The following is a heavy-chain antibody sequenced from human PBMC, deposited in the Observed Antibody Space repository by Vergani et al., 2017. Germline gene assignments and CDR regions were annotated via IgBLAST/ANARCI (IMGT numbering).Heavy chain of an antibody. V-gene: IGHV4-38-2*01. CDR3: ARHRGDYDRGGMDV. J-gene: IGHJ6*02. Sequence: QVQLQESGPGLVKPSETLSLTCAVSAYSISSTYYWGWIRQPPGKGLEWIGNIYHTGSAYYNPSLKSRVTISVDTSKNQFSLKLSSVTAADTAVYYGARHRGDYDRGGMDVWGQGTTVTVSS. CDR2: IYHTGSA. D-gene: IGHD4-17*01. CDR1: AYSISSTYY.